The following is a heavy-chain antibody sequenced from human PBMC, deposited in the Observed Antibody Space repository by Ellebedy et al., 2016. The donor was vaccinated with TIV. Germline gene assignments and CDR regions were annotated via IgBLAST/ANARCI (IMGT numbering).Heavy chain of an antibody. CDR2: ISYSGDLM. D-gene: IGHD6-13*01. Sequence: GESLKISCAASGFTFSGYYMSWFRQAPGKGPEWVSYISYSGDLMYYADSVKGRFTTSRDNAENSLYLQMNSLRAEDTAVYYCARLGLIAAAGASDYWGQGTLVIVSS. CDR1: GFTFSGYY. V-gene: IGHV3-11*01. CDR3: ARLGLIAAAGASDY. J-gene: IGHJ4*02.